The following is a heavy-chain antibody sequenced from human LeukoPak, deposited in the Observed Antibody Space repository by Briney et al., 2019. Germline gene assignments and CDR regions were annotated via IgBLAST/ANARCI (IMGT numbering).Heavy chain of an antibody. J-gene: IGHJ4*02. CDR1: GFNSNDYV. CDR2: INWSGGST. Sequence: GGSLKLSCAASGFNSNDYVMSWVRQAPGKGLEWVSGINWSGGSTGYADSVKGRFTISRDNAKNSLYLQMNSLRAEDTALYYCARASHYSDSSDYPDYWGQGTLVTVSS. V-gene: IGHV3-20*04. D-gene: IGHD3-22*01. CDR3: ARASHYSDSSDYPDY.